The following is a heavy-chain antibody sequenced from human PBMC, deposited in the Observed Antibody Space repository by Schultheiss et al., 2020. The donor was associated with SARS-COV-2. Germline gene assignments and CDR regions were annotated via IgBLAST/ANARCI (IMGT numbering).Heavy chain of an antibody. D-gene: IGHD3-16*01. V-gene: IGHV3-30*18. CDR2: ISYEGSKK. CDR3: AKRGVRFSGMDV. Sequence: GGSLRLSCVVSGFTFNYYGMHWVRQAPGKGLEWVAAISYEGSKKYYADSGQGRFTISRDWSKGTLYLQMNSLRAEDTAVYYCAKRGVRFSGMDVWGQGTTVTVSS. CDR1: GFTFNYYG. J-gene: IGHJ6*02.